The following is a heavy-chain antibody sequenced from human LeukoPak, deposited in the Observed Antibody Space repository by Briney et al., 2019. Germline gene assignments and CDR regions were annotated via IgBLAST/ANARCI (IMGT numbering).Heavy chain of an antibody. Sequence: GGSLRLSCVASGFNVSSNYMTWVRQAPGKGLEWVSAISGSGGSTYYADSVKGRFTISRDNSRNTLYLQMNSLRAEDTAVYYCAKEKWLLLDYWGQGTLVTVSS. CDR1: GFNVSSNY. CDR3: AKEKWLLLDY. V-gene: IGHV3-23*01. CDR2: ISGSGGST. J-gene: IGHJ4*02. D-gene: IGHD3-22*01.